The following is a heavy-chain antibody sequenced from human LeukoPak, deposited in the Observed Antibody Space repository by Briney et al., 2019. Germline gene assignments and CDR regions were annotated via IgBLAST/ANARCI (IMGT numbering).Heavy chain of an antibody. Sequence: GGSLRLSCVASGFDVRNNYMNWVRQAPGKGLEWVSLMNADGSLYDADSVKGRFIISMDYSSNTLFLQMNSLRAEDTAVYYCARDPYSGAYGDTYYYYMDVWGKGTTVTISS. D-gene: IGHD1-26*01. J-gene: IGHJ6*03. V-gene: IGHV3-66*01. CDR2: MNADGSL. CDR1: GFDVRNNY. CDR3: ARDPYSGAYGDTYYYYMDV.